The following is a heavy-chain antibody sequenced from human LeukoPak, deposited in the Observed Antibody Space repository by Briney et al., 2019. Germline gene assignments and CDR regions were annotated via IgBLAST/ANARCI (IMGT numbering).Heavy chain of an antibody. J-gene: IGHJ4*02. CDR2: YSGST. CDR3: ARAGRRSSSWAWYFDY. CDR1: GDSISSSSYY. Sequence: PSETLSLTCTVSGDSISSSSYYWGWIRQPPGKGLEWIGSYSGSTYYNPSLKSRVTISVDTSKNQFSLKLSSVTAADTAVYYCARAGRRSSSWAWYFDYWGQGTLVTVSS. D-gene: IGHD6-6*01. V-gene: IGHV4-39*07.